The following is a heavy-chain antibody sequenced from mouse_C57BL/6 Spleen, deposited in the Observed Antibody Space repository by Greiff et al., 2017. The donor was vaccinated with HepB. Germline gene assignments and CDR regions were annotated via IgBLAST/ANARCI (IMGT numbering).Heavy chain of an antibody. D-gene: IGHD2-14*01. J-gene: IGHJ3*01. CDR3: TRAGYRGWFAY. CDR1: GFTFSSYA. Sequence: EVKVVESGEGLVKPGGSLKLSCAASGFTFSSYAMSWVRQTPEKRLEWVAYISSGGDYIYYADTVKGRFTISRDNARNTLYLQMSSLKSEDTAMYYCTRAGYRGWFAYWGQGTLVTVSA. V-gene: IGHV5-9-1*02. CDR2: ISSGGDYI.